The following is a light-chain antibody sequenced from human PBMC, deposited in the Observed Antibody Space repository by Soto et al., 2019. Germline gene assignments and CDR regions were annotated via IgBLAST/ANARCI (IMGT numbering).Light chain of an antibody. J-gene: IGKJ1*01. CDR2: AAS. V-gene: IGKV3-15*01. CDR1: QSVSSK. Sequence: ELVMTQSPGTLSVSPGGRVTLSCRASQSVSSKLVWYQRKPGQAPRLLIYAASTRAAGVPVRFSGSGSETEFTLTIRSLQSEDFALYYCHQYNNWPWTFGQGTKVDI. CDR3: HQYNNWPWT.